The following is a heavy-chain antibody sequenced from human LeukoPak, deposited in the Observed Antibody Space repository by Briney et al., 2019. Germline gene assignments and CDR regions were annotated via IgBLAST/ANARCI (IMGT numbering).Heavy chain of an antibody. J-gene: IGHJ4*02. CDR3: ARGYYYDSSGYYYPTGRLGL. D-gene: IGHD3-22*01. Sequence: SETLSLTCAVSGGSISSSNWWSWVRQPPGKGLEWIGEIYHSGSTNYNPSLKSRVTISVDKSKNQFSLKLSSVTAADTAVYYCARGYYYDSSGYYYPTGRLGLWGQGTPVIVSS. V-gene: IGHV4-4*02. CDR1: GGSISSSNW. CDR2: IYHSGST.